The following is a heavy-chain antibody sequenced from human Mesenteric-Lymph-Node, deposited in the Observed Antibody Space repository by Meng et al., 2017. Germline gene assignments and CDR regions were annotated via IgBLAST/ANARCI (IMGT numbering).Heavy chain of an antibody. V-gene: IGHV4-34*01. J-gene: IGHJ5*02. CDR3: ARGSGSITVAGTVNWFDP. CDR1: GGSFSGYY. CDR2: TKHSGST. D-gene: IGHD6-19*01. Sequence: SETLSPTCAVDGGSFSGYYWSWTRQPPGKGLEWIGETKHSGSTNYNPSLKSRVTISVDTSKNQSTRKLSSVTAADTAVYNCARGSGSITVAGTVNWFDPWGQGTLVTVSS.